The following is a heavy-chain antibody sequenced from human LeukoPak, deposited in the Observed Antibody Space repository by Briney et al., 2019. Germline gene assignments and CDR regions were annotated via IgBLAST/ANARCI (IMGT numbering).Heavy chain of an antibody. CDR2: IKSKTDGGTT. CDR1: GFTFSSYA. V-gene: IGHV3-15*01. J-gene: IGHJ5*02. D-gene: IGHD2-21*02. CDR3: TTTPYCGGDCYYNWFDP. Sequence: GGSLRLSCAASGFTFSSYAMSWVRQAPGKGLEWVGRIKSKTDGGTTDYAAPVKGGFTISRDDSKNTLYLQMNSLKTEDTAVYYCTTTPYCGGDCYYNWFDPWGQGTLVTVSS.